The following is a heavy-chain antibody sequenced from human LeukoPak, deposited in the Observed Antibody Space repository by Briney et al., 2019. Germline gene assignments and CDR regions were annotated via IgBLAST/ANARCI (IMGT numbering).Heavy chain of an antibody. CDR3: ARVSNYDFWSGYTLDY. CDR1: GFTFSSYS. D-gene: IGHD3-3*01. V-gene: IGHV3-48*01. CDR2: ISSSSSTI. Sequence: GGSLRLSCAASGFTFSSYSMNWVRQAPGKGLEWVSYISSSSSTIYYADSVKGRFTISRDNAKNSLYLQMNSLRAEDTAVYYCARVSNYDFWSGYTLDYWGQGTLVTVSS. J-gene: IGHJ4*02.